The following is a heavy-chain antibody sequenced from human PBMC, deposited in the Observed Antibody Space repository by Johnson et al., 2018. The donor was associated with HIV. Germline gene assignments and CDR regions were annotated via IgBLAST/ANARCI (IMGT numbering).Heavy chain of an antibody. V-gene: IGHV3-30*02. Sequence: QVQLVESGGGVVQPGGSLRLSCAASGFTFSTFGMHWVRQAPGKGLEWVSFKRYDGSNKYYADFVKGRFTTSRDNSNNTLYLQMNSLRVEDTAVYYCAKEAADDAFDIWGQGTMVTVSS. CDR2: KRYDGSNK. J-gene: IGHJ3*02. CDR3: AKEAADDAFDI. D-gene: IGHD6-25*01. CDR1: GFTFSTFG.